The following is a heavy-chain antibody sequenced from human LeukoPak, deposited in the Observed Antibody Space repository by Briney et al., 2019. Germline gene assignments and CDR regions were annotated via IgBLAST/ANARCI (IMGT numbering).Heavy chain of an antibody. CDR2: IYPGDSDT. D-gene: IGHD1-26*01. J-gene: IGHJ4*02. V-gene: IGHV5-51*01. CDR3: ARYPGSYVIDY. CDR1: GYSFTKYW. Sequence: GESLKISCQASGYSFTKYWIGWVRQMSGKGLEWMGIIYPGDSDTRYSPSSEGQVTISADKSISTAYLQWSSLKASDTAMYYCARYPGSYVIDYWGQGTLVTVSS.